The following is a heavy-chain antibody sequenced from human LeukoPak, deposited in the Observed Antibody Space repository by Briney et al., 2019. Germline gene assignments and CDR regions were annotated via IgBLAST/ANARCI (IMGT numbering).Heavy chain of an antibody. CDR2: IYYSGST. V-gene: IGHV4-39*01. CDR1: GFTFSSYW. Sequence: GSLRLSCAASGFTFSSYWMSWVRQPPGKGLEWIGSIYYSGSTYYNPSLKSRVTISVDTSKNQFSLRLSSVTAADTAVYYCARHPKQQDSWRFDYWGQGTLVTVSS. CDR3: ARHPKQQDSWRFDY. J-gene: IGHJ4*02. D-gene: IGHD6-13*01.